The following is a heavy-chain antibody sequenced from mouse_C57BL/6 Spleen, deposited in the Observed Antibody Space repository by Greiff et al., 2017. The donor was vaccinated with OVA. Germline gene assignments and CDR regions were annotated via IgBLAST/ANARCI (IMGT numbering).Heavy chain of an antibody. CDR2: ISYSGST. CDR3: ARGEDYYRYFDV. CDR1: GYSITSGYD. Sequence: EVQLQQSGPGMVKPSQSLSLTCTVTGYSITSGYDWHWIRHFPGNKLEWMGYISYSGSTNYNPSLKSRISITHDTSKNHFFLKLNSVTTDDTATYYCARGEDYYRYFDVWGTGTTVTVSS. D-gene: IGHD2-12*01. J-gene: IGHJ1*03. V-gene: IGHV3-1*01.